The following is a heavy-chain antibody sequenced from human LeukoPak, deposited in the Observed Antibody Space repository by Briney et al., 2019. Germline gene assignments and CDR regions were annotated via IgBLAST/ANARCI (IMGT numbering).Heavy chain of an antibody. V-gene: IGHV3-30-3*01. Sequence: GGSLRLSWAASGFTFSSYAMHWVRQAPGKGLEWVAVISYDGSNKYYADSVKGRFTISRDNSENTLYLQMNSLRAEDTAVYYCARGWELNDAFDIWGQGTMVTVSS. J-gene: IGHJ3*02. CDR2: ISYDGSNK. CDR3: ARGWELNDAFDI. D-gene: IGHD1-26*01. CDR1: GFTFSSYA.